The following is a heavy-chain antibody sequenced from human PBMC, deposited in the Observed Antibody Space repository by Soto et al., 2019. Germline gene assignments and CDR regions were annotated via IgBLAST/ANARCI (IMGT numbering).Heavy chain of an antibody. J-gene: IGHJ4*02. V-gene: IGHV3-66*01. CDR2: IHSGGTT. CDR1: GFSVSSSY. CDR3: ARDSNSQARFGY. Sequence: EVQLVESGGGLVQPGGSLRLSCAGSGFSVSSSYMGWVRQAPGKGLEWISAIHSGGTTYDADSVKGRFTISRDTSKNTVYLQMNSLRVEDTDVYYCARDSNSQARFGYWGQGSLVIVSS.